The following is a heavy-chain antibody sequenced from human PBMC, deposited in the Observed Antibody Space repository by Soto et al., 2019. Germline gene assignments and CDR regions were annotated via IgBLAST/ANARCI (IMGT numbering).Heavy chain of an antibody. CDR2: ISWNSGII. V-gene: IGHV3-9*01. CDR1: GFTFDDYA. J-gene: IGHJ3*01. D-gene: IGHD1-26*01. CDR3: IMDVEWGGSQLMQAFDV. Sequence: EMQLVESGGGLVQPGRSLRLSCAASGFTFDDYAMHWVRQPPGKGLEWVAAISWNSGIIEYADSVKGRFTISRDSAKNFLFLQMNSLKPEDTALYYWIMDVEWGGSQLMQAFDVWGQGTMVSVSS.